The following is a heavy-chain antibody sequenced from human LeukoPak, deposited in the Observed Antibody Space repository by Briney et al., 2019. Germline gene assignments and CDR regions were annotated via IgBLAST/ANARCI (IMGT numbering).Heavy chain of an antibody. CDR1: GFTFSSYG. D-gene: IGHD2-21*02. Sequence: GGSLRLSCAASGFTFSSYGMHWVRQAPGKGLEWVAVISYDGSNKYYADSVKGRFTISRDNSKNTLYLQMNSLRAEDTAVYYCARDRGPYCGGDCYSTLGYWGQGTLVTVSS. J-gene: IGHJ4*02. V-gene: IGHV3-30*03. CDR3: ARDRGPYCGGDCYSTLGY. CDR2: ISYDGSNK.